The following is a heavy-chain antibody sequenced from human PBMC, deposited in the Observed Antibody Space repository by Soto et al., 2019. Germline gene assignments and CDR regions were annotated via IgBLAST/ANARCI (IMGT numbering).Heavy chain of an antibody. CDR2: ISYDGSNK. CDR3: ARARGRGYRYVLDY. D-gene: IGHD5-18*01. Sequence: QVQLVESGGGVVQPGRSLRLSCAASGFTFSSYARHWVRQAPGKGLEWVAVISYDGSNKYYADSVKGRFTISRDNSKNTLYLQMNSLRAEDTAVYYCARARGRGYRYVLDYWGQGNLVPVSS. J-gene: IGHJ4*02. CDR1: GFTFSSYA. V-gene: IGHV3-30-3*01.